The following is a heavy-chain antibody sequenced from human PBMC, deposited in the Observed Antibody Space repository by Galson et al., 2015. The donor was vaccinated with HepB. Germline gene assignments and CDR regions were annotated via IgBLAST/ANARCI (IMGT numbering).Heavy chain of an antibody. D-gene: IGHD6-19*01. CDR1: GFTFNSYV. J-gene: IGHJ4*02. Sequence: SLRLSCAASGFTFNSYVLGWVRQAPGKGLEWVSSISASGRFTYYADSVKGRFTISRDNSKNTLYLQMNSLRAEDTAVYYCAKKWGSERGVAGSLGWGQGTLVTVSS. V-gene: IGHV3-23*01. CDR3: AKKWGSERGVAGSLG. CDR2: ISASGRFT.